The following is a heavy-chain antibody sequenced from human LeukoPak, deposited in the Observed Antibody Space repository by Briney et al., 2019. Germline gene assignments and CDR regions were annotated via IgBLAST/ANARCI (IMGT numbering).Heavy chain of an antibody. Sequence: PGGSLRLSCAASGFTFSSYAMHWVRQAPGKGLEWVAVISYDGSNKYYADSVKGRFTISRDNSKNTLYLQMNSLRAEDTAVYYCARDREVATIVCYFDYWGQGTLVTVSS. CDR1: GFTFSSYA. J-gene: IGHJ4*02. V-gene: IGHV3-30*04. CDR2: ISYDGSNK. CDR3: ARDREVATIVCYFDY. D-gene: IGHD5-12*01.